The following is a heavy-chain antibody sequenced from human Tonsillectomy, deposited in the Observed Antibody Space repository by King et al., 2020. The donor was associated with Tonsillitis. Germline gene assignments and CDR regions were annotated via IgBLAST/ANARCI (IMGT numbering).Heavy chain of an antibody. D-gene: IGHD6-13*01. CDR3: ARDQRAAAGLHTFDI. Sequence: VKLQKSGQGLVKPSQTLSLTCAISGDSVSSNSAAWNWLRQSPSRGLEWLGRTYYRSKWYNDYALSVKSRITINPDTSKNQFSLQLNSVTPEDTAVYYCARDQRAAAGLHTFDIWGQGTKVTVSS. CDR1: GDSVSSNSAA. V-gene: IGHV6-1*01. CDR2: TYYRSKWYN. J-gene: IGHJ3*02.